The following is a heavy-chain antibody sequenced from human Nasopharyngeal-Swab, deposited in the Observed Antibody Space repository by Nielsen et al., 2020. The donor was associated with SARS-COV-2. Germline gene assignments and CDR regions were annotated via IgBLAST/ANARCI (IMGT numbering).Heavy chain of an antibody. J-gene: IGHJ4*02. Sequence: SCAASGFTFSSYGMHWVRQAPGKGLEWVAVIWYDGSNKYYADSVKGRFTISRDNSKNTLYLQMNSLRAEDTAVYYCARDRGSYGQGKIDYWGQGTLVTVSS. CDR3: ARDRGSYGQGKIDY. CDR2: IWYDGSNK. CDR1: GFTFSSYG. V-gene: IGHV3-33*01. D-gene: IGHD5-18*01.